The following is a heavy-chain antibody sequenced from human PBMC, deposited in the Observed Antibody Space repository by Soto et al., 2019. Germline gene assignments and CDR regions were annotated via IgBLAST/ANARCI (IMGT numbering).Heavy chain of an antibody. Sequence: QVQLVESGGGVVQPGRSLRLSCAASGFTFSSYGMHWVRQAPGKGLEWVAVIWYDGSNKYYADSVKGRFTISRDNSKNMLYLQMNSLRAEDTAVYYCARDDGHYYDSSGYSDYWGQGTLVTVSS. CDR1: GFTFSSYG. J-gene: IGHJ4*02. D-gene: IGHD3-22*01. CDR3: ARDDGHYYDSSGYSDY. CDR2: IWYDGSNK. V-gene: IGHV3-33*01.